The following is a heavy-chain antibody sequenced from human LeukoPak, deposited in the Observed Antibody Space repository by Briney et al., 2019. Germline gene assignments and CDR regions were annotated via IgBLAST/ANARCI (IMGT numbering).Heavy chain of an antibody. CDR2: IKQDGSEK. D-gene: IGHD3-16*02. CDR3: ARARGLTFGGVIVIPPYYFDY. J-gene: IGHJ4*02. CDR1: GFTFSSYW. V-gene: IGHV3-7*01. Sequence: GGALRLSCAASGFTFSSYWMSWVRQAPGKGREWVANIKQDGSEKYYVDSVKGRFTISRDNAKNSLYLQMNSLRAEDTAVYYCARARGLTFGGVIVIPPYYFDYWGQGTLVTVSS.